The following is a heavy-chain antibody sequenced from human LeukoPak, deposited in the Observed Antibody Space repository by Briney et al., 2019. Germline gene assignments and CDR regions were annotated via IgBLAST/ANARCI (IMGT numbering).Heavy chain of an antibody. Sequence: ASVKVSCKASGYTFTSYGISWVRQAPGQGLEWMGWISAYNGNTNYAQKLQGRVTMTTDTSTSTAYMELRSLRSDDTAVYYCARDRIVATITAGTYYYGMDVWGQGTTVTVSS. CDR1: GYTFTSYG. V-gene: IGHV1-18*01. J-gene: IGHJ6*02. D-gene: IGHD5-12*01. CDR2: ISAYNGNT. CDR3: ARDRIVATITAGTYYYGMDV.